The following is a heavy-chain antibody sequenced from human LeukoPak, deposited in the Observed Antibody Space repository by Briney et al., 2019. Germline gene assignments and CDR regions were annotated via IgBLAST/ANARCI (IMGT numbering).Heavy chain of an antibody. J-gene: IGHJ4*02. D-gene: IGHD2-15*01. CDR2: ISGGGGST. CDR3: AKAPGGSHDF. V-gene: IGHV3-23*01. CDR1: GFTFSTSA. Sequence: GGSLRLSCAASGFTFSTSAMSWVRQAPGKGLERVSTISGGGGSTYYADSVKGRFTISRDNSQNTLHLQMNSLRAEDTAVYYCAKAPGGSHDFWGQGTLVTVSS.